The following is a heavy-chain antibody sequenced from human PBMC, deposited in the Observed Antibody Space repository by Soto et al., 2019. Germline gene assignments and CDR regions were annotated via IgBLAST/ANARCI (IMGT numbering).Heavy chain of an antibody. J-gene: IGHJ5*02. D-gene: IGHD3-22*01. CDR2: IYYSGST. CDR1: GGSISSGDYY. CDR3: ARATTMRVVVITTMWFDP. V-gene: IGHV4-30-4*01. Sequence: QVQLQESGPGLVKPSQTLSLTCTVSGGSISSGDYYWSWIRQPPGKGLEWIGYIYYSGSTYYNPSLKSRVTISVDTSKNQCSLKLSSVTAADTAVYYCARATTMRVVVITTMWFDPWGQGTLVTVSS.